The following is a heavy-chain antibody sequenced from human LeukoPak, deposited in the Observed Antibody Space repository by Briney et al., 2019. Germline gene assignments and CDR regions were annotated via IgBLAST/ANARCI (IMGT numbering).Heavy chain of an antibody. CDR1: GFTFSSYW. V-gene: IGHV3-74*01. CDR3: ARVVVSGGNYFDY. J-gene: IGHJ4*02. CDR2: INTDGSIT. Sequence: PGGSLRLSCAASGFTFSSYWMHWVRQAPGKWLVWVSLINTDGSITNYADSVKGRFTISRDNAKNTLYLQMNSLRAEDTAVYYCARVVVSGGNYFDYWGQGTLVTVSS. D-gene: IGHD3-22*01.